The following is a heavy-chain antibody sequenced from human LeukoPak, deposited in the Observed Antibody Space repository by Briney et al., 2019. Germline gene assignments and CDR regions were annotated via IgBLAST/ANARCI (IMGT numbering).Heavy chain of an antibody. J-gene: IGHJ1*01. CDR2: IYYSGST. CDR3: ARQAFCSSTSCYPFQH. D-gene: IGHD2-2*01. V-gene: IGHV4-59*01. Sequence: PSETLSLTCTVSGGSISGYCWSWIRQPPGKGLEWIGYIYYSGSTNYNPSLKSRVTISVDTSKNQFSLKLSSVTTADTAVYYCARQAFCSSTSCYPFQHWGQGTLVTVSS. CDR1: GGSISGYC.